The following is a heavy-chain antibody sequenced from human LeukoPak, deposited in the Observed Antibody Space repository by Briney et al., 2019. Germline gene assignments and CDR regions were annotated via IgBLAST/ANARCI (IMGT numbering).Heavy chain of an antibody. CDR2: IYYSGST. CDR1: GGSISSGGYY. V-gene: IGHV4-31*03. J-gene: IGHJ3*02. CDR3: ARSWGSVIVDVFDI. D-gene: IGHD3-22*01. Sequence: SQTLSLTCTVSGGSISSGGYYWSWIRQHPGKGLEWIGYIYYSGSTYYNPSLKSRVTISVDTSKNQFSLKLSSVTAADTAVYYCARSWGSVIVDVFDIWGQGTMVTVSS.